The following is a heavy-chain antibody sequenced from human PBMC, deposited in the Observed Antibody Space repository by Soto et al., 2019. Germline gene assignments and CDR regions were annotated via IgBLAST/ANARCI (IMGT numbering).Heavy chain of an antibody. CDR1: GFTFSNYA. D-gene: IGHD3-10*01. V-gene: IGHV3-30-3*01. J-gene: IGHJ3*02. Sequence: QVQLVEPGGGVVQPGRSLRLSCAASGFTFSNYAMHWVRQAPGKGLEWVALISDDGSNKYYADSVRARFTISTDNSRNMGFLQMNSVRAEDTAMYYCATAKPAMVRGIIRGAFKNWGQGTMVTVSS. CDR3: ATAKPAMVRGIIRGAFKN. CDR2: ISDDGSNK.